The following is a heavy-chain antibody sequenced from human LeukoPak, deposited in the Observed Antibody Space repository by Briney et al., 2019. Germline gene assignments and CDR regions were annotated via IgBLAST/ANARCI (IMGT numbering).Heavy chain of an antibody. V-gene: IGHV4-4*07. D-gene: IGHD3-22*01. CDR3: ARAENYYFDSDGGDYFDY. J-gene: IGHJ4*02. Sequence: SETLSLTCTVSGGSISSYYWSWIRQPAGKGLEWIGRIYTSGSTNYNPSLKSRVTMSVDTSKNQFSLKLKSVTAADTAVYYCARAENYYFDSDGGDYFDYWGQGTLLTVSS. CDR1: GGSISSYY. CDR2: IYTSGST.